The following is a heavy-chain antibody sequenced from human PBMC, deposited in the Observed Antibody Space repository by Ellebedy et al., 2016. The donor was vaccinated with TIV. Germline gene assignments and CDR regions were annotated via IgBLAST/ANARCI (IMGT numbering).Heavy chain of an antibody. CDR3: ARTRWQLAFDY. Sequence: AASVTVSCKASGDTFTDYYFHWVRQAPGQGLAWMAWINPNTGGTGYAQKFQDRVTVTRDTSINTVYMELSNLRSDDTAVYYCARTRWQLAFDYWGQGTLITVSS. CDR2: INPNTGGT. CDR1: GDTFTDYY. V-gene: IGHV1-2*02. D-gene: IGHD6-6*01. J-gene: IGHJ4*02.